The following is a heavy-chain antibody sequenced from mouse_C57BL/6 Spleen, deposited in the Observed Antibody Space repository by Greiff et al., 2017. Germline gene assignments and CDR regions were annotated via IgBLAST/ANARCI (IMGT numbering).Heavy chain of an antibody. J-gene: IGHJ2*01. D-gene: IGHD2-1*01. Sequence: EVKLVESGGGLVKPGGSLKLSCAASGFTFSSYAMSWVRQTPEKRLAWVATISDGGSYTYYPDNVKGRVTISRDNAKNNLYLQMSHLKSEDTAMYYCARDEGYGTTNFDYWGQGTTLTVSS. CDR1: GFTFSSYA. CDR3: ARDEGYGTTNFDY. CDR2: ISDGGSYT. V-gene: IGHV5-4*01.